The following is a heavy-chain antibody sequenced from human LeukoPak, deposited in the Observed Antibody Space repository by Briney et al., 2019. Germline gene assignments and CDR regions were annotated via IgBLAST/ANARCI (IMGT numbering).Heavy chain of an antibody. CDR2: ISSSSGYI. CDR1: GFTFSSYS. Sequence: PGGSLRLSCAASGFTFSSYSMNWVRQAPGKGLEWVSSISSSSGYIYYADSVKGRFTISRDNSKNTLYLQMNSLRAEDTALYYCAKTGGIAAAHWGQGTLVTVSS. J-gene: IGHJ4*02. CDR3: AKTGGIAAAH. D-gene: IGHD6-13*01. V-gene: IGHV3-21*04.